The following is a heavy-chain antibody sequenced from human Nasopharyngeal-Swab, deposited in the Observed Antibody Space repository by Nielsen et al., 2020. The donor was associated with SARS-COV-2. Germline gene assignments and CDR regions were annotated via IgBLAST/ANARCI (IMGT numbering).Heavy chain of an antibody. Sequence: GESLKISCAASGFTFSSYDMHWVRQATGKSLEWVSGIHSAGDTFYPGSVKGRFTISRENAKNSLYLQMNSLRAEDTAVYNCAREGRDGFDYWGQGTLVTVSS. CDR3: AREGRDGFDY. CDR1: GFTFSSYD. CDR2: IHSAGDT. D-gene: IGHD5-24*01. J-gene: IGHJ4*02. V-gene: IGHV3-13*01.